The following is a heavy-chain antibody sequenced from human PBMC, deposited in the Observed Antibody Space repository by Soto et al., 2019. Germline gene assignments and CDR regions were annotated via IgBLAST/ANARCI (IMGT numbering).Heavy chain of an antibody. CDR3: AKPGMATIRGGMGDWFYIDY. J-gene: IGHJ4*02. CDR2: ISSDGTKK. D-gene: IGHD5-12*01. Sequence: GGSLRLSCAASGFTFSSYGMHWVRQAPGKGLELVALISSDGTKKYYVDSVKGRFTISRDNSKNTQCLQMNSLRAEDTAVYYCAKPGMATIRGGMGDWFYIDYWGQGSLVTVSS. CDR1: GFTFSSYG. V-gene: IGHV3-30*18.